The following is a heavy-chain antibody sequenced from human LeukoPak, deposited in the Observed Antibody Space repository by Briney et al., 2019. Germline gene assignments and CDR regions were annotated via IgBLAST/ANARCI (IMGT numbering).Heavy chain of an antibody. V-gene: IGHV3-15*01. CDR3: TRNPYYYDILTGYPRDYGMDV. CDR1: GFTFSNAW. J-gene: IGHJ6*02. CDR2: IKSKTDGGTT. Sequence: GGSLRLSCAASGFTFSNAWMSWVRQAPGKGLEWVGRIKSKTDGGTTDYAAPVKGRFTISRDDSKNTLYLQMNSLKTEDTAVYYCTRNPYYYDILTGYPRDYGMDVWGQGPTVTVSS. D-gene: IGHD3-9*01.